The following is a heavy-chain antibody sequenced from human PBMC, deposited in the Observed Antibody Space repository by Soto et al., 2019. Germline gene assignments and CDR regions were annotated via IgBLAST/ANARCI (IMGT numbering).Heavy chain of an antibody. CDR1: GFTFTAHY. Sequence: QVQLVESGGGLVKPGGSLRLSCTASGFTFTAHYMTWIRQAPGKGLEWVSYINSGGSNIYYADSVRGRFTISRDNAKNSVYLQMSRLGAEDTAIYYCARDSRGANWGEGTPVIVSS. J-gene: IGHJ4*02. CDR2: INSGGSNI. D-gene: IGHD3-10*01. CDR3: ARDSRGAN. V-gene: IGHV3-11*01.